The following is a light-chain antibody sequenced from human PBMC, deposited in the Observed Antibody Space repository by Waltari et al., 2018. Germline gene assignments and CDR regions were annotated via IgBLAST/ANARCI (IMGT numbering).Light chain of an antibody. J-gene: IGLJ2*01. V-gene: IGLV2-11*01. CDR2: DVS. CDR3: CSYGGGG. CDR1: YVGASDY. Sequence: QSALTQPRSVSGSPGQSVAISCTGTYVGASDYVSWYQQNPGKAPKLMIYDVSQRPSGVPERFSGSKSGNTASLTISGLQTEDEADYYYCCSYGGGGFGGGTKLTVL.